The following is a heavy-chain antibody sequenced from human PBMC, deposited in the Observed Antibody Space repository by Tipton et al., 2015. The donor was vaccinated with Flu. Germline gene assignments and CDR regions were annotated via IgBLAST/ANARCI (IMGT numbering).Heavy chain of an antibody. CDR1: GGSISSYY. CDR2: IYYSGST. D-gene: IGHD3-22*01. Sequence: TLSLTCTVSGGSISSYYWSWIRQPPGKGLEWIGYIYYSGSTNYNPSLKSRVTISVDTSKNQFSLKLSSVTAAGTAVYYCARDGMGYYDSSGYYYLDAFDIWGQGTMVTVSS. J-gene: IGHJ3*02. CDR3: ARDGMGYYDSSGYYYLDAFDI. V-gene: IGHV4-59*01.